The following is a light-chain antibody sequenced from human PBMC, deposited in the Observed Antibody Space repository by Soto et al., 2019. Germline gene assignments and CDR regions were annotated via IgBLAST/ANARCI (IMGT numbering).Light chain of an antibody. CDR3: QQYNDWPRT. CDR1: QSVDNN. J-gene: IGKJ1*01. CDR2: GAS. V-gene: IGKV3-15*01. Sequence: EIVMTQSPATLSVSPGERATLSCRASQSVDNNLAWYQQKPGQAPRLLIYGASTRATAIPATFSASGSGTEFTLTISSLQSEDFAVYYCQQYNDWPRTFGQGTKVAIK.